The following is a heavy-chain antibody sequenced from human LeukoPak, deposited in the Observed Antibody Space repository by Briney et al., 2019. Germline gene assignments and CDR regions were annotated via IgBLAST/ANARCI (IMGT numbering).Heavy chain of an antibody. Sequence: SETLSLTCTVSGGSISSYYWSWIRQPPEKGLEWIGYIYYSGSTNYNPSLKSRVTISVDTSKNQFSLKLGSVTAADTAVYYCARKLRGDAFDIWGQGTMVTVSS. D-gene: IGHD4-17*01. J-gene: IGHJ3*02. V-gene: IGHV4-59*01. CDR2: IYYSGST. CDR3: ARKLRGDAFDI. CDR1: GGSISSYY.